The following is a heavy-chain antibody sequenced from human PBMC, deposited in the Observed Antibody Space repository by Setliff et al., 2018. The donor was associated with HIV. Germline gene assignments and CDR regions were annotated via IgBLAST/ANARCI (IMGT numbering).Heavy chain of an antibody. J-gene: IGHJ4*02. CDR3: ARDVSWRVRTYIDY. D-gene: IGHD3-3*01. Sequence: GGSLRLSCVASGFRFRGHAMNWVCQAPGKGLEWVAVISGSGGSTFYADSVKGRFTISRDNAKNSLYLQMNSLTAEDTAVYYCARDVSWRVRTYIDYWGQGALVTVSS. CDR1: GFRFRGHA. V-gene: IGHV3-23*01. CDR2: ISGSGGST.